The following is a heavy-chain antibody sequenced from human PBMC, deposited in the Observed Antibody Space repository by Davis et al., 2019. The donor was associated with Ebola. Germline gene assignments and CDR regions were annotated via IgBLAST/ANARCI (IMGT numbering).Heavy chain of an antibody. J-gene: IGHJ5*02. CDR2: ISSSGSTI. Sequence: GESLKISCAASGFTFSYYYMSWIRQAPGKGLEWVSYISSSGSTIYYADSVKGRFTISRDNAKNSLYLQMNSLTAEDTAVYYCAKEAFAGSTRIDWFDPWGQGILVTVSS. CDR3: AKEAFAGSTRIDWFDP. CDR1: GFTFSYYY. V-gene: IGHV3-11*01. D-gene: IGHD2-15*01.